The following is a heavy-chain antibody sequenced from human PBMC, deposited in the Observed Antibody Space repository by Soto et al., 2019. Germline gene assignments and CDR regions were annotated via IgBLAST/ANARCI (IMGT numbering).Heavy chain of an antibody. V-gene: IGHV3-73*01. CDR2: IRSKANSYAT. D-gene: IGHD6-13*01. J-gene: IGHJ5*02. CDR1: GFTFSGSA. CDR3: TMASSWYIYNWFDP. Sequence: GGSLRLSCAASGFTFSGSAMHWVRQASGKGLEWVGRIRSKANSYATAYAASVKGRFTISRDDSKNTAYLQMNSLKTEDTAVYYCTMASSWYIYNWFDPWGQGTLVTVSS.